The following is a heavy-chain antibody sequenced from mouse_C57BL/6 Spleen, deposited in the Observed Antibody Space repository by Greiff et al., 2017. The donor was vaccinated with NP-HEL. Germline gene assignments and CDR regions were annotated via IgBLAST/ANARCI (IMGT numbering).Heavy chain of an antibody. Sequence: QVQLQQPGAELVRPGTSVKLSCKASGYTFTSYWMHWVKQRPRQGLEWIGVIDPSDSYTNYNQKFKGKATLTVDTSSSTAYMQLSSLTSEDSAVYYCARGYSGYFDYWGQGTTLTVSS. J-gene: IGHJ2*01. CDR3: ARGYSGYFDY. CDR2: IDPSDSYT. D-gene: IGHD2-3*01. CDR1: GYTFTSYW. V-gene: IGHV1-59*01.